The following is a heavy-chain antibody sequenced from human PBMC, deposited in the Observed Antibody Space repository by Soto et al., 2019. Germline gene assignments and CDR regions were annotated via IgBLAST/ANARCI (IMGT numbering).Heavy chain of an antibody. CDR3: AKDRAQGYSSSWYYFDY. J-gene: IGHJ4*02. CDR2: ISWNSGSV. V-gene: IGHV3-9*01. CDR1: GFTFDDYA. Sequence: EVQLVESGGGLVQPGRSLRLSCAASGFTFDDYAMHWVRQAPGKGLEWVSGISWNSGSVGYADSVNGRFTISRDNAKNSLYLQMNSLRAEDTALYYCAKDRAQGYSSSWYYFDYWGQGTLVTVSS. D-gene: IGHD6-13*01.